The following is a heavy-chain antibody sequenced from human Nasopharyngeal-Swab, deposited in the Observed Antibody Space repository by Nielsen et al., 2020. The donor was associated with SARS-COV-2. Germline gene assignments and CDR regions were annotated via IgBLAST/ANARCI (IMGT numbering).Heavy chain of an antibody. J-gene: IGHJ4*02. CDR2: LYYSGFT. V-gene: IGHV4-39*01. Sequence: GSLRLSCTVSGGSTSSGGYYWGWIRQPPGKGLEWIAGLYYSGFTYYNPSLKSRVTISVDTSKNQISLKLSSVTAADTAVYYCARRTEYRASYYLGGYFDYWGQGTLVTVSS. D-gene: IGHD1-26*01. CDR1: GGSTSSGGYY. CDR3: ARRTEYRASYYLGGYFDY.